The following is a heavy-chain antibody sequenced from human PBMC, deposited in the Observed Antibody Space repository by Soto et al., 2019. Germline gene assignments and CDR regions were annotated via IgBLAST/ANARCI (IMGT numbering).Heavy chain of an antibody. CDR2: IYWDDAK. D-gene: IGHD4-4*01. J-gene: IGHJ5*02. CDR1: GLSLSTSGVG. Sequence: QIILKESGPTLVQPTQPLTLTCIFSGLSLSTSGVGVRWIRQPPVQALKWLALIYWDDAKRYSPALKNRRTITKHTSKNQVVMTMTNMDPADTATYFCAHRTTAVTWWLDPWGQGTLVTVSS. V-gene: IGHV2-5*02. CDR3: AHRTTAVTWWLDP.